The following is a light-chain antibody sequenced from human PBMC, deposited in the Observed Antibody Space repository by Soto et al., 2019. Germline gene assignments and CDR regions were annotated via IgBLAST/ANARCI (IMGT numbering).Light chain of an antibody. J-gene: IGLJ2*01. CDR3: SSYTSSRTLV. Sequence: QSALTQPASVSGSPGQSITISCTGTSSDVGDYNYVSWYQQHPGKAPKLMIYAVSNRPSGVSIRFSGSKSGNTASLTISGLQAEDEADYYCSSYTSSRTLVFGGGTKLTVL. CDR1: SSDVGDYNY. CDR2: AVS. V-gene: IGLV2-14*01.